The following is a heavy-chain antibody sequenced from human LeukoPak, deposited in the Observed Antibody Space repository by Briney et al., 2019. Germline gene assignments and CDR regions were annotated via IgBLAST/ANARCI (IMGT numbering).Heavy chain of an antibody. Sequence: GGSLRLSCAASGFTFNAYAMSWVRQAPGKGLDWVSTIGGSGDSTNYADSVKGRFTISRDNSKNMLYLQTHSLRVEDTAVYYCAKGKGTSSSSMDWWGQGTLVTVSS. CDR1: GFTFNAYA. J-gene: IGHJ4*02. CDR3: AKGKGTSSSSMDW. D-gene: IGHD3/OR15-3a*01. V-gene: IGHV3-23*01. CDR2: IGGSGDST.